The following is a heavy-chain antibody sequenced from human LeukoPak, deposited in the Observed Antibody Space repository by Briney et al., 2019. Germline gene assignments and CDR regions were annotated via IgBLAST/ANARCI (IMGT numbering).Heavy chain of an antibody. CDR2: INHSGST. D-gene: IGHD1-26*01. CDR1: GGSSSGYY. Sequence: TSETLSLTCAVYGGSSSGYYWSWIRQPPGKGLEWIGEINHSGSTNYNPSLKSRVTISVDTSKNQFSLKLSSVTAADTAVYYCASSPGVGPIASLGYWGQGTLVTVSS. J-gene: IGHJ4*02. CDR3: ASSPGVGPIASLGY. V-gene: IGHV4-34*01.